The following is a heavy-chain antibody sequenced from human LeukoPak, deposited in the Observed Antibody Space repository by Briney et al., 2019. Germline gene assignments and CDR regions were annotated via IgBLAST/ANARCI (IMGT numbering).Heavy chain of an antibody. V-gene: IGHV3-23*01. CDR3: AKVKRGVPAASNYFDY. D-gene: IGHD2-2*01. Sequence: GSLRLSCAASGFTFSSYAMSWVRQAPGKGLEWVSAIIGSGGSTYYADSVKGRFTISRDNSKNTLYLQMNSLRAEDTAVYYCAKVKRGVPAASNYFDYWGQGTLVTVSS. J-gene: IGHJ4*02. CDR1: GFTFSSYA. CDR2: IIGSGGST.